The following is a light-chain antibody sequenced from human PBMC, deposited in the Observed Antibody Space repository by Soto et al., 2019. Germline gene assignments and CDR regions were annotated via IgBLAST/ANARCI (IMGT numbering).Light chain of an antibody. CDR2: EVS. CDR1: SSDVGSYNL. CDR3: CSCAGSSTFPYV. Sequence: QSALTQPASVSGSPGQSITISCTGTSSDVGSYNLVSWYQHHPGKAPKLMIYEVSKRPSGVSNRFSGSKSGNTASLTISGLQAEDEADYYCCSCAGSSTFPYVFGTGTKVTVL. J-gene: IGLJ1*01. V-gene: IGLV2-23*02.